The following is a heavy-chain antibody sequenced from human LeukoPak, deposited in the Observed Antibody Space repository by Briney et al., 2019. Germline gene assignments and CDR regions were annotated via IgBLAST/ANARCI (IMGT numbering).Heavy chain of an antibody. J-gene: IGHJ3*02. V-gene: IGHV4-4*07. CDR2: IYTSVST. CDR3: AREPFYYDSTLLDAFDI. CDR1: GGSISSYY. D-gene: IGHD3-22*01. Sequence: SETLSLTCTVSGGSISSYYWNWIRQPAGKGLEWIGRIYTSVSTNYNPSLKSRVTISVDKSKNQFSLKLSSVTAADTAVYYCAREPFYYDSTLLDAFDIWGQGTMVIVSS.